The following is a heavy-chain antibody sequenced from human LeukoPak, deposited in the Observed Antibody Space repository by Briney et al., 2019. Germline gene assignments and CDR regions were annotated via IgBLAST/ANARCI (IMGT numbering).Heavy chain of an antibody. CDR3: ARESSGWLQLFDY. D-gene: IGHD5-24*01. CDR2: IYSGGST. CDR1: GFTVSSKY. Sequence: GRSLTLSCAASGFTVSSKYMSWIRQAPGQGLEWVSVIYSGGSTYYADSVKGRFTISRDNSKNTVYLQMNSLRAEDTAVYYCARESSGWLQLFDYWGQGTLVTVSS. V-gene: IGHV3-66*01. J-gene: IGHJ4*02.